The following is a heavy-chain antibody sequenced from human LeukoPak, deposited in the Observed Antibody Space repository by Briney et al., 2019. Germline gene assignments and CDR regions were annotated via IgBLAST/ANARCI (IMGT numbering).Heavy chain of an antibody. CDR3: ARDKGREEFDY. Sequence: ASVKVSCKASGYTFTGHYVDWVRQAPGQGLEWVGWINPNSGDTRYAQKFQGRVTMTRDTSSSTVYMELSSLRSDDTAVYYCARDKGREEFDYWGQGTLVTVSS. CDR2: INPNSGDT. D-gene: IGHD5-24*01. J-gene: IGHJ4*02. V-gene: IGHV1-2*02. CDR1: GYTFTGHY.